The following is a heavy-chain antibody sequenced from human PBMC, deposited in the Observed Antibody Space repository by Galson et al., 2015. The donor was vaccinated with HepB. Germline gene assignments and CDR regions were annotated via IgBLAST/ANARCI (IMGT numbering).Heavy chain of an antibody. CDR3: ARGTYYYDSSGYYWIGVEFDY. Sequence: SVKVSCKASGYTFTSYGISWVRQAPGQGLEWMGWISAYNGNTNYAQKLQGRVTMTTDTSTSTAYMELRSLRSDDTAVYYCARGTYYYDSSGYYWIGVEFDYWGQGTLVTVSS. J-gene: IGHJ4*02. D-gene: IGHD3-22*01. CDR2: ISAYNGNT. V-gene: IGHV1-18*04. CDR1: GYTFTSYG.